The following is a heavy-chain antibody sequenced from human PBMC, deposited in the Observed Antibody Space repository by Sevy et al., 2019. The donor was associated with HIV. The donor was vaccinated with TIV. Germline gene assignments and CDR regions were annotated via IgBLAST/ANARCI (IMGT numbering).Heavy chain of an antibody. D-gene: IGHD6-19*01. CDR2: IYYIGSG. CDR3: ARLSGTSGWYLYSVDY. CDR1: GASINSYY. Sequence: SETLTLSCTVSGASINSYYWSWIRQPPGKGLEFIGYIYYIGSGNYNPSLKSLVTMAIDTSNNQFSLELSSVTAADTAVYYCARLSGTSGWYLYSVDYWGLGTLVTVSS. V-gene: IGHV4-59*01. J-gene: IGHJ4*02.